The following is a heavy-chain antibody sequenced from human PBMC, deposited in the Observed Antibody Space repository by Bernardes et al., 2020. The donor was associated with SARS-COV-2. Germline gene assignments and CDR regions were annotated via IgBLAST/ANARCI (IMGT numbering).Heavy chain of an antibody. CDR2: IYWDDDK. V-gene: IGHV2-5*02. CDR1: GFSLSPSGVG. D-gene: IGHD6-13*01. Sequence: SGHTLLKPTQTLTLTCPFSGFSLSPSGVGVGWIRQPPGKALEWLALIYWDDDKRYSPSLKSRLTITKDTSKNQVVLTMTNMDPVDTATYYCAHRRLSIAAAGIGYWGQGTLVTVSS. J-gene: IGHJ4*02. CDR3: AHRRLSIAAAGIGY.